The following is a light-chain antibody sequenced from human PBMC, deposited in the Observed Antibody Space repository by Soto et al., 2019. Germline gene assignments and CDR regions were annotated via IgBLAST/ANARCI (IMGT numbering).Light chain of an antibody. J-gene: IGKJ5*01. Sequence: MQLTQCPPSLSASVGDGGIITCLASQTLSPYLNWYQYKPGKPPKLLISASSSLRGGVSSRFSGSGSGTDFTLTIDRLQSEDFATYSCQQLYSYPITFGQGTRLEIK. CDR1: QTLSPY. CDR3: QQLYSYPIT. V-gene: IGKV1-39*01. CDR2: ASS.